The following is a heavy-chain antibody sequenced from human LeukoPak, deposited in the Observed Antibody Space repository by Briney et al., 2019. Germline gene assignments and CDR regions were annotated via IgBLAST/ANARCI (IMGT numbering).Heavy chain of an antibody. D-gene: IGHD6-19*01. CDR2: ISAYNGNT. CDR1: GYTFTSYG. J-gene: IGHJ6*03. Sequence: ASVKVSCKASGYTFTSYGISWVRQAPGQGLEWMGWISAYNGNTNYAQKLQGRVTMTTDTSTSTAYMELRSLRSDDTAVYYCARRPNSSGWYYYYYYMDVWGKGTTVTISS. CDR3: ARRPNSSGWYYYYYYMDV. V-gene: IGHV1-18*01.